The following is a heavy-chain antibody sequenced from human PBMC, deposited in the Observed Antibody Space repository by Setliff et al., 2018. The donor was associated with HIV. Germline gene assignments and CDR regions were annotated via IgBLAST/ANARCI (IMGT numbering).Heavy chain of an antibody. V-gene: IGHV4-59*06. CDR2: IYYSGNT. J-gene: IGHJ4*02. D-gene: IGHD2-21*02. CDR1: GFTFSLAW. Sequence: SETLSLSCVGSGFTFSLAWMSWIRQHPGRGLECIGYIYYSGNTYYNPSLKSRFTISVDTSKNQFSLKLSSVTAADTAVYYCARSRLVTATRYYFDYWGQGTLVTVSS. CDR3: ARSRLVTATRYYFDY.